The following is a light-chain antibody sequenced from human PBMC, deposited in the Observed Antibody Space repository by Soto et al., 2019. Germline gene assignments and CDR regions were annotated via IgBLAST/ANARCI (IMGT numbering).Light chain of an antibody. CDR3: QQRSNWFLT. J-gene: IGKJ4*01. CDR1: QSVSSY. CDR2: DAS. Sequence: EIVLTQSPATLSLSPGERATPSCRASQSVSSYLAWYQQKPGQAPRLLIYDASNRATGIPARFSGSGSGTDFTLTISSLEPEDFAVYYCQQRSNWFLTFGGGTKVDIK. V-gene: IGKV3-11*01.